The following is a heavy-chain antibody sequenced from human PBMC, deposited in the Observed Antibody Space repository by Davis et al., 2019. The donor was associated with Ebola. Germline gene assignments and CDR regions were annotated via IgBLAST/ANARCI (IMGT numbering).Heavy chain of an antibody. D-gene: IGHD5-12*01. V-gene: IGHV3-73*01. CDR2: IRSKANIYAT. CDR1: GFTFSGSA. J-gene: IGHJ4*02. CDR3: TRTVATSDY. Sequence: GGSLRLSCAASGFTFSGSAMHWVRQASGKGLGWVGRIRSKANIYATAYGASVKGRFTSSGDDSKNTAYLQMNSLKTEDTAVYYCTRTVATSDYWGQGTLVTVSS.